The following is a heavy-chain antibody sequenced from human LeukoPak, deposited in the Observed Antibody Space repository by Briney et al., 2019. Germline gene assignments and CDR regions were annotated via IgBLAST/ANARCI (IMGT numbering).Heavy chain of an antibody. CDR1: GFTFSSYG. Sequence: GGSLRLSCAASGFTFSSYGMHWVRQAPGKGLEWVAFIRYDGSNKYYADSVKGRFTISRDNAKNSLYLQMNSLRAEDTAVYYCARGDDDYVWGSYRFFAKNWGQGTLVTVSS. CDR3: ARGDDDYVWGSYRFFAKN. V-gene: IGHV3-30*02. CDR2: IRYDGSNK. J-gene: IGHJ4*02. D-gene: IGHD3-16*02.